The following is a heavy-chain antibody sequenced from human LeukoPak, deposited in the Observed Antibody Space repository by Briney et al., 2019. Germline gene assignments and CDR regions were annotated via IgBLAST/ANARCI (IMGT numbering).Heavy chain of an antibody. V-gene: IGHV1-2*02. CDR1: GYTFTGYY. D-gene: IGHD3-22*01. Sequence: ASVKVSCKASGYTFTGYYMHWVRQAPGQGLEWMGWINPNSGGTNYAQQFQGRITTTTDTSTCTAYMELRSLRSDDTAVYYCARARKYYYDTSGYFGWFDPWGQGTLVTVSS. CDR3: ARARKYYYDTSGYFGWFDP. J-gene: IGHJ5*02. CDR2: INPNSGGT.